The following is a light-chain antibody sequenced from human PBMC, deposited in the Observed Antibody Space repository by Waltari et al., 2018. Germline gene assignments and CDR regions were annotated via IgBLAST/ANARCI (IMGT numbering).Light chain of an antibody. CDR2: TAS. J-gene: IGKJ1*01. Sequence: DIQMTQSPSTLSASVGDRVTIACRASQNINTWLAWHQQKPGKAPKLLIYTASSLESGVPSRFSGSGSGTEFTRTISSLQPDDFATYYCLQYNGEPRTFGQGTKVEVK. CDR3: LQYNGEPRT. V-gene: IGKV1-5*03. CDR1: QNINTW.